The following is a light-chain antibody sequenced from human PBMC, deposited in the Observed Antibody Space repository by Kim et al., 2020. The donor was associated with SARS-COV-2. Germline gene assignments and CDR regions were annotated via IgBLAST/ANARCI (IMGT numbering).Light chain of an antibody. Sequence: ELTQPPSASGTPGQRVTISCSGSSSNIGSNTVNWYQQLPGTAPKLLIYSNNQRPSGVPDRFSGSKSGTSASLAISGLQSEDEADYYCAAWDDSLNGHVFGTGTKVTVL. J-gene: IGLJ1*01. CDR3: AAWDDSLNGHV. CDR2: SNN. V-gene: IGLV1-44*01. CDR1: SSNIGSNT.